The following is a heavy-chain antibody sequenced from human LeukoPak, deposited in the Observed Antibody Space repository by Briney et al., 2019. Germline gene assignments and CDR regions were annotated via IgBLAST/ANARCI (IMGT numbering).Heavy chain of an antibody. J-gene: IGHJ4*02. D-gene: IGHD1-7*01. Sequence: VASVKVSCKTSGYTFSNYGISWVRQAPGQGLEWMGWISADTGNTNFAQKFQDRVTMTSDTSTSTYYMELRSLRSDDTAVYYCARDSRGTGTTTDFDYWGQGTLVSVSS. CDR3: ARDSRGTGTTTDFDY. CDR2: ISADTGNT. CDR1: GYTFSNYG. V-gene: IGHV1-18*01.